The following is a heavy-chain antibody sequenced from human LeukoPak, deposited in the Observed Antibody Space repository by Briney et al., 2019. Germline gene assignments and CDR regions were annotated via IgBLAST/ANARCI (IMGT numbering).Heavy chain of an antibody. CDR3: ARGPHWNDRDYYYYYYMDV. CDR2: IYTIGST. D-gene: IGHD1-1*01. J-gene: IGHJ6*03. Sequence: SETLSLTCAVYGGSFSSYYWSWIRQPAGKGLEWIGRIYTIGSTNYNPSLKSRVTMSVDTSKNQFSLKLSSVTAADTAVYYCARGPHWNDRDYYYYYYMDVWGKGTTVTVSS. V-gene: IGHV4-59*10. CDR1: GGSFSSYY.